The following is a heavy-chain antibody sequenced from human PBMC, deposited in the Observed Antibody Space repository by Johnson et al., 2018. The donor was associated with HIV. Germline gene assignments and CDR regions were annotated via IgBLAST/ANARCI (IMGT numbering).Heavy chain of an antibody. CDR2: ISYDGSNR. CDR3: AKVEQQLAAFDI. Sequence: QVQLVESWGGVVQPGRSLRLSCAASGFTFSGYGMHWVRQAPGRGLEWVAVISYDGSNRYYAESVKGRFTISRDNSKNTLYLQMNSLRAEDTAVYYCAKVEQQLAAFDIWGQGTMVTVSS. D-gene: IGHD6-13*01. V-gene: IGHV3-30*18. J-gene: IGHJ3*02. CDR1: GFTFSGYG.